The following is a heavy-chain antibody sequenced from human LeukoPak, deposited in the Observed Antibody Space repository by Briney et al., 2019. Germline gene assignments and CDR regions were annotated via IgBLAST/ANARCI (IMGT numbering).Heavy chain of an antibody. CDR2: IWYDGSKQ. Sequence: SGGSLRLSSTASGFTFSSFGMNWVRQAPGKGLEWVAGIWYDGSKQLYADSVKGRFTISRDDSKNTVYLQMNSLRAEDTALYYCARDYSYSSFDYWGQGTRVTVSS. CDR3: ARDYSYSSFDY. D-gene: IGHD3-22*01. V-gene: IGHV3-33*01. CDR1: GFTFSSFG. J-gene: IGHJ4*02.